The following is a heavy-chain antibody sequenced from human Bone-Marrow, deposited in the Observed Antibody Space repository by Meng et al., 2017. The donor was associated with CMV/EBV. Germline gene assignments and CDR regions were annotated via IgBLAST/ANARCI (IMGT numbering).Heavy chain of an antibody. Sequence: GESLKISCAASGFTFSSYSMNWVRQAPGKGLEWVSSISSSSSYISYADSVKGRFTISRDNAKNSLYLQMNSLRAEDTAVYYCARGWVDGMDVWGQGTTVTGSS. J-gene: IGHJ6*02. D-gene: IGHD1-26*01. CDR2: ISSSSSYI. CDR3: ARGWVDGMDV. V-gene: IGHV3-21*01. CDR1: GFTFSSYS.